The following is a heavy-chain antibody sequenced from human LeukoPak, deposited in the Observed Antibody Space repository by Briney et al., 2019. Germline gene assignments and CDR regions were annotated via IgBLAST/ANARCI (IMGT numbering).Heavy chain of an antibody. V-gene: IGHV1-69*13. CDR3: ARGREAGTNYYDSSGYYLFDY. D-gene: IGHD3-22*01. CDR2: IIPIFGTA. Sequence: ASVKVSCKASGGTFSSYAISWVRQAPGQGLEWMGGIIPIFGTANYAQKFQGRVTITADESTSTAYMELSSLRSEDTAVYYCARGREAGTNYYDSSGYYLFDYWGQGTLVTVSS. J-gene: IGHJ4*02. CDR1: GGTFSSYA.